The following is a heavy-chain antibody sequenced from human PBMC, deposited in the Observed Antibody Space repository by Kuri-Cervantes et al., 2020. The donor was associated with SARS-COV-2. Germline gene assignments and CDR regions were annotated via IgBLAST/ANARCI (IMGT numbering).Heavy chain of an antibody. J-gene: IGHJ3*02. D-gene: IGHD2-2*01. CDR2: INHSGST. CDR1: GYSISSGYY. CDR3: ARLAVVVVPAAMRAYAFDI. Sequence: GSLRLSCTVSGYSISSGYYWSWIRQPPGKGLEWIGEINHSGSTNYNPSLKSRVTISVDTSKNQFSLKLSSVTAADTAVYYCARLAVVVVPAAMRAYAFDIWGQGTMVTVSS. V-gene: IGHV4-38-2*02.